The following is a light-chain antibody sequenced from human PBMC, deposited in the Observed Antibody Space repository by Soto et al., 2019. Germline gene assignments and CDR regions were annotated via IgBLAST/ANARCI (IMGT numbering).Light chain of an antibody. CDR3: QHYDGSPRT. Sequence: VLTQSPGTVSLSPGEKATLSCRTSQSVSSNYLAWYQQKPGQAPRLLIYGVFNRATGIPDRFSGSGSGTDFSLTISRLEPEDVAVYFCQHYDGSPRTFGQGNRLQI. CDR2: GVF. CDR1: QSVSSNY. V-gene: IGKV3-20*01. J-gene: IGKJ2*01.